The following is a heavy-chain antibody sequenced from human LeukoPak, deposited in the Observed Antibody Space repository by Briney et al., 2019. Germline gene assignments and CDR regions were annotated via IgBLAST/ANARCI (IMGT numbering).Heavy chain of an antibody. Sequence: PGGSLRLSCAASGFTFSSYGMHWVRQAPGKGLEWVAFIRYDGSNKYYADSVKGRFTISRDNAKNSLYLQMNSLRAEDTAVYYCAGGVTGHFDYWGQGTLVSVSS. J-gene: IGHJ4*02. D-gene: IGHD2-21*02. CDR1: GFTFSSYG. CDR2: IRYDGSNK. CDR3: AGGVTGHFDY. V-gene: IGHV3-30*02.